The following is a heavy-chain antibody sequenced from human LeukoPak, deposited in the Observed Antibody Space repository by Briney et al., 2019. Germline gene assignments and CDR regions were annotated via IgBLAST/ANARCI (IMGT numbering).Heavy chain of an antibody. CDR3: ARDSLNQGDAFDI. Sequence: GGSLRLSCAASGFTVSSNYMSWVRQAPGKGLEWVSVIYSGGSTYYADSVKGRFTISRDNAKNSLYLQMNSLRAEDTAVYYCARDSLNQGDAFDIWGQGTMVTVSS. CDR2: IYSGGST. J-gene: IGHJ3*02. V-gene: IGHV3-53*01. CDR1: GFTVSSNY.